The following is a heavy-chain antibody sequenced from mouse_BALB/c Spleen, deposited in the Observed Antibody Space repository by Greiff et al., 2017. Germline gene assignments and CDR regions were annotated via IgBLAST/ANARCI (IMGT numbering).Heavy chain of an antibody. Sequence: LQESGPELVKPGASVKMSCKASGYTFTSYVMHWVKQKPGQGLEWIGYINPYNDGTKYNEKFKGKATLTSDKSSSTAYMELSSLTSEDSAVYYCARDYYGSSYRVWYFDVWGAGTTVTVSS. CDR2: INPYNDGT. CDR1: GYTFTSYV. CDR3: ARDYYGSSYRVWYFDV. V-gene: IGHV1-14*01. D-gene: IGHD1-1*01. J-gene: IGHJ1*01.